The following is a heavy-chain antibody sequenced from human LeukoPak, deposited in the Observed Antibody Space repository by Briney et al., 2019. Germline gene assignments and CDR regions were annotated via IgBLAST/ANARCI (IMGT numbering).Heavy chain of an antibody. CDR2: IYYSGST. V-gene: IGHV4-59*01. CDR1: GGSISSYY. J-gene: IGHJ6*03. Sequence: SETLSLTCTVSGGSISSYYWSWIRQPPGKGLEWIGYIYYSGSTNYNPSLKSRVTISVDTSKNQFSLKLSSVTAADTAVYYCARGTSGWQYYYYYYYMDVWGKGTTVTVS. D-gene: IGHD6-19*01. CDR3: ARGTSGWQYYYYYYYMDV.